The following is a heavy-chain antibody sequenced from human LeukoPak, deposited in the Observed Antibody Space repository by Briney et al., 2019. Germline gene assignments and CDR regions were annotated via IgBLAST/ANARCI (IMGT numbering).Heavy chain of an antibody. J-gene: IGHJ4*02. CDR1: GFTVSSNY. Sequence: GGSLRLSCAASGFTVSSNYMTWVRQAPGKGLEWVSVIYSGDSTYYADSVKGRFTISRDNSKNTLYLQMNSLRAEDTAVYYCATTPSHYDFWSGPREFDYWGQGTLVTVSS. CDR2: IYSGDST. CDR3: ATTPSHYDFWSGPREFDY. V-gene: IGHV3-53*01. D-gene: IGHD3-3*01.